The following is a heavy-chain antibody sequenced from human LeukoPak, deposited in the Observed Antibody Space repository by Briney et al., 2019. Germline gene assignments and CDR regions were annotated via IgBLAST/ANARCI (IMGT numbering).Heavy chain of an antibody. CDR2: ISSSSSYI. V-gene: IGHV3-21*01. J-gene: IGHJ5*02. Sequence: GGSLRLSCAASGFTFSSYSMNGVRQAPGKGLEWVSSISSSSSYIYYADSVKGRFTISRDNAKNSLYLQMNSLRAEDTAVYYCARARSIAARPNWFDPWGQGTLVTVSS. CDR1: GFTFSSYS. D-gene: IGHD6-6*01. CDR3: ARARSIAARPNWFDP.